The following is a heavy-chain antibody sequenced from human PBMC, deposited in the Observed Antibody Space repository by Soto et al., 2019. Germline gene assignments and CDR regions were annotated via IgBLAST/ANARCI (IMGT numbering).Heavy chain of an antibody. CDR3: ARGYCSNGVCYRYIDL. J-gene: IGHJ2*01. Sequence: GGSLRLSCAASGFTFSDHYMDWVRQAPGKGLEWVGRTRNKANSYTTEYAASVKGRFTISRDDSKNSLYLQMNSLKTEDTAVYYCARGYCSNGVCYRYIDLWGRGTPVTSPQ. CDR2: TRNKANSYTT. CDR1: GFTFSDHY. V-gene: IGHV3-72*01. D-gene: IGHD2-8*01.